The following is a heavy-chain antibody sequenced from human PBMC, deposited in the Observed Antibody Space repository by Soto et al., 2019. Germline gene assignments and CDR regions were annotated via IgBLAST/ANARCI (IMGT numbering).Heavy chain of an antibody. Sequence: QVQLVESGGGVVQPGRSLRLSFAASGFTFSSYAMHWVRQAPGKGLEWVAVISYDGSNKYYADSVKGRFTISRDNSKNTLYLQMNSLRAEDTAVYYCARNQWLDYYYYYGMDVWGQGTTVTVSS. CDR1: GFTFSSYA. CDR3: ARNQWLDYYYYYGMDV. D-gene: IGHD6-19*01. J-gene: IGHJ6*02. CDR2: ISYDGSNK. V-gene: IGHV3-30-3*01.